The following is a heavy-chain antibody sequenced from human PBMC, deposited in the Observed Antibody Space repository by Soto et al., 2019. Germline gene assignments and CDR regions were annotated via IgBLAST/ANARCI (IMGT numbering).Heavy chain of an antibody. D-gene: IGHD3-3*01. CDR2: IRSKANSYAT. J-gene: IGHJ6*02. CDR1: GFTFSGSA. V-gene: IGHV3-73*01. CDR3: TKEGQLRFLEWTLGDYYYYYGMDA. Sequence: PGGSLRLSCAASGFTFSGSAMHWVRQASGKGLEWVGRIRSKANSYATAYAASVKGRFTISRDDSKNTAYLQMNSLKTEDTAVYYCTKEGQLRFLEWTLGDYYYYYGMDAWGQGTTVTVS.